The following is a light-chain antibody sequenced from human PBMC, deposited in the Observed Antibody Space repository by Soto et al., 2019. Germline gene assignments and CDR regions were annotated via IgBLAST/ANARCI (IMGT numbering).Light chain of an antibody. Sequence: QSALTQPRSVSGSPGQSVTISCTGTSSDIGGYNYVSWYQQYSGKAPKVMIYDVSKRPSGVPDRFSGSKSGNTASLTISGLQADDEADYYCCSYGGSYTLVFGGGTQLTVL. J-gene: IGLJ2*01. V-gene: IGLV2-11*01. CDR2: DVS. CDR3: CSYGGSYTLV. CDR1: SSDIGGYNY.